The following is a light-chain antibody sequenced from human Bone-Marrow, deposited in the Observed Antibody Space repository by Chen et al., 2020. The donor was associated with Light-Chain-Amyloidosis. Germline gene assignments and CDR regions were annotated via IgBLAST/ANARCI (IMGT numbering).Light chain of an antibody. CDR1: SGNIATNY. V-gene: IGLV6-57*01. CDR3: QSYQGSSQGV. J-gene: IGLJ3*02. CDR2: ADD. Sequence: NFLLTQPHSVSESPGTTVTISCTRSSGNIATNYVQWYPQRPGSSPTTVIYADDQRPSGVPDRFSGSIDRSSNSASLTISGLKTEDEADYYCQSYQGSSQGVFGGGTKLTVL.